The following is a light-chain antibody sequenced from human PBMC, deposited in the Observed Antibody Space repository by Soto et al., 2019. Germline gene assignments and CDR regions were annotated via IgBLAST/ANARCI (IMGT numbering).Light chain of an antibody. J-gene: IGKJ1*01. CDR3: LQDYNYPPT. CDR1: QGIRND. Sequence: ALQMTQSPSSLSASVGDRVTITCRASQGIRNDLGWYQQKPGKAPKLLISAASSLQSGVPSRFSGSGSGTDFTLTISSLQPEDFATYYCLQDYNYPPTFGQGTKVEIK. CDR2: AAS. V-gene: IGKV1-6*01.